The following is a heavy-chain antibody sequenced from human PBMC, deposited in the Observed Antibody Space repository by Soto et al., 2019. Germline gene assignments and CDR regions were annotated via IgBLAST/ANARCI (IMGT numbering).Heavy chain of an antibody. J-gene: IGHJ4*02. D-gene: IGHD3-22*01. CDR2: IIPIFGTA. V-gene: IGHV1-69*06. CDR1: GGTFSSYA. CDR3: ARSNYYDSSGYYWPPFDY. Sequence: VKVSCKASGGTFSSYAISWVRQAPGQGLEWMGGIIPIFGTANYAQKFQGRVTITADKSTSTAYMELSSLRSEDTAVYYCARSNYYDSSGYYWPPFDYWGQGTMVTVSS.